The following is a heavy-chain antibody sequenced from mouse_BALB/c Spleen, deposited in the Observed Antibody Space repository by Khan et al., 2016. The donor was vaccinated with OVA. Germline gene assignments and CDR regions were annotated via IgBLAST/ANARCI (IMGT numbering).Heavy chain of an antibody. CDR1: GYTFTSYW. CDR2: IFPGTGTT. D-gene: IGHD2-1*01. J-gene: IGHJ3*01. CDR3: ARGYFGNYEFAY. V-gene: IGHV1S132*01. Sequence: LQQSGAELVKPGASVKLSCKTSGYTFTSYWIQWVKQRPGQGLGWIGQIFPGTGTTYYNENFKGKATLTVDPSSNTAYMQFSSLTSEDSAVYVCARGYFGNYEFAYWGQGTLVTVSP.